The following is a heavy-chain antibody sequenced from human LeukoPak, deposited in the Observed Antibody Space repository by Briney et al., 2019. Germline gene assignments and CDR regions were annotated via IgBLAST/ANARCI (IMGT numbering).Heavy chain of an antibody. J-gene: IGHJ4*02. D-gene: IGHD6-19*01. CDR1: GYSISSGYY. CDR3: ARIETYSSDWYDAFFGY. CDR2: IYHSGST. Sequence: SETLSLTCSVSGYSISSGYYWGWIRQPPGKGLEWIGTIYHSGSTYYSPSLKSRVAISVDTSKNQFSLKVTSVTAADTAVYYCARIETYSSDWYDAFFGYWGQGILVIVSS. V-gene: IGHV4-38-2*02.